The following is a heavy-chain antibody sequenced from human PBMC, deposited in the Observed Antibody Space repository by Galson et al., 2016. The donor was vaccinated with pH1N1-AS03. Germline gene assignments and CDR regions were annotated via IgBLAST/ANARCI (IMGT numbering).Heavy chain of an antibody. V-gene: IGHV3-74*01. J-gene: IGHJ3*01. D-gene: IGHD6-19*01. CDR2: INGDGGGT. CDR3: VKDLTGWGAFDF. CDR1: GFTFSSHW. Sequence: SLRLSCAASGFTFSSHWMHWARQAPGKGLVWVSRINGDGGGTNYADSVKDRFTISRDNSKNTLSLQMSSLTTEDTAVYYCVKDLTGWGAFDFWGQGTMVTVSS.